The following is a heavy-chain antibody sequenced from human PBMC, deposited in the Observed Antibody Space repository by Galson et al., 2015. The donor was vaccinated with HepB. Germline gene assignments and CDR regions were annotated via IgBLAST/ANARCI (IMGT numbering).Heavy chain of an antibody. CDR2: ISYDGSIK. Sequence: ASGFTFSSHAMHWVRQTPGKGLEWVAFISYDGSIKGYADSVKGRFTISRDNSKNTLYLQMNSLRVEDTAVHNCGRDISGSYSFDIWGQGTMVTVSS. D-gene: IGHD1-26*01. J-gene: IGHJ3*02. CDR1: GFTFSSHA. V-gene: IGHV3-30*04. CDR3: GRDISGSYSFDI.